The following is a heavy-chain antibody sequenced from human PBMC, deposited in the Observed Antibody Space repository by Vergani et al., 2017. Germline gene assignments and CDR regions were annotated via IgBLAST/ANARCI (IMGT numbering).Heavy chain of an antibody. CDR3: ARGPKGYSSGWYLVY. V-gene: IGHV1-2*02. Sequence: QVQLVQSGAEVKKPGASVKVSCKASGYTFTGYYMHWVRQAPGQGLEWMGWINPNSGGTNYAQKSQGRVTMNRDTSISTAYMELSRLRSDDTAVYYCARGPKGYSSGWYLVYWGQGTLVTVSS. J-gene: IGHJ4*02. D-gene: IGHD6-19*01. CDR2: INPNSGGT. CDR1: GYTFTGYY.